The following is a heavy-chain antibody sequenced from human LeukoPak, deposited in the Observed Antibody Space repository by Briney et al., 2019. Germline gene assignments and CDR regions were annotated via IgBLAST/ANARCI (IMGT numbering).Heavy chain of an antibody. V-gene: IGHV3-23*01. Sequence: PGGSLRLSCAASGFTFSSYAMSWVRQAPGKGLEWVSAISGSGGSTYYADSVKGRFTISRDNSKNTLYLQMNSLRAEDTAVYYCAKEIRGIIVVVPAATPFDYWGQGTLVTVSS. D-gene: IGHD2-2*01. CDR1: GFTFSSYA. CDR2: ISGSGGST. J-gene: IGHJ4*02. CDR3: AKEIRGIIVVVPAATPFDY.